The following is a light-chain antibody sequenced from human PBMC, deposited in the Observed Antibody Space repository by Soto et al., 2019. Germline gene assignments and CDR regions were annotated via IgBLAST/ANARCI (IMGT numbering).Light chain of an antibody. CDR1: TYTLGTYNY. Sequence: QSVLTQPRSVSGSPGQSVTISCTGNTYTLGTYNYVSWYQHHPGKAPKLLIYDATQRPSGVPDRFSGSKSGNTASLTISGLQAEDEADYYCYSYKGTYTFWVFGGGPKLTVL. J-gene: IGLJ3*02. CDR3: YSYKGTYTFWV. V-gene: IGLV2-11*01. CDR2: DAT.